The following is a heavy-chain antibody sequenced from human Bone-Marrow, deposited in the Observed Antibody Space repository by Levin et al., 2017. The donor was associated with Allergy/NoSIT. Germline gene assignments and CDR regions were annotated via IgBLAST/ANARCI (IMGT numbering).Heavy chain of an antibody. CDR3: ARRGSYGSKIYALDY. CDR1: GFTFDDYG. Sequence: RPGESLKISCAASGFTFDDYGMSWVRQAPGKGLEWVSGINWNGGDTGYADSVKGRFTISRDNAKKSLYLQMNSLRAEDTALYYCARRGSYGSKIYALDYWGQGTLVTVSS. D-gene: IGHD3-10*01. V-gene: IGHV3-20*04. J-gene: IGHJ4*02. CDR2: INWNGGDT.